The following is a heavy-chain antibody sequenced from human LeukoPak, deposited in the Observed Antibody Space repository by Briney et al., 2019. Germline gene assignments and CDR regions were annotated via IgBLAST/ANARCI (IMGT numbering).Heavy chain of an antibody. CDR1: GFTFSSYS. CDR3: ANGIGGCTNGVCPVGFDY. CDR2: ISSSSSYI. J-gene: IGHJ4*02. D-gene: IGHD2-8*01. Sequence: GGSLRLSCAASGFTFSSYSMNWVRQAPGKGLEWVSSISSSSSYIYYADSVKGRFTTSRDNAKNSLYLQMNSLRAEDRAVYYCANGIGGCTNGVCPVGFDYWGQGTLVTVSS. V-gene: IGHV3-21*04.